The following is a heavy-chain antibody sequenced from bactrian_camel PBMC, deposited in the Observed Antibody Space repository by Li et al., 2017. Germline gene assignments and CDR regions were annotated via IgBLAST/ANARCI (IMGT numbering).Heavy chain of an antibody. J-gene: IGHJ4*01. Sequence: HVQLVESGGGSVQAGGSLTLSCVASGYIDKRNCMGWVRQIAGEGREGIATIYNGGGSTWYHGSVKGRFTISQDSAKNTVYLQMNSLKSEDTALYYCATRQLVSQAHNYWGQGTQVTVS. CDR1: GYIDKRNC. CDR3: ATRQLVSQAHNY. CDR2: IYNGGGST. D-gene: IGHD6*01. V-gene: IGHV3S1*01.